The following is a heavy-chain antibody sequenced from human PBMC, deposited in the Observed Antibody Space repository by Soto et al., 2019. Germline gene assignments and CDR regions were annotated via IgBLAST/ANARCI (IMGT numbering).Heavy chain of an antibody. J-gene: IGHJ4*02. CDR1: GLSFSSYG. CDR2: ISYDGSNK. CDR3: ARISHGDFLFDY. D-gene: IGHD4-17*01. V-gene: IGHV3-30*03. Sequence: GGSLRLSCADSGLSFSSYGMHWVRQAPGEGLEWVAAISYDGSNKNYLASVEGRFTISRDNSKNTLYLQMNALRPVDTATYYCARISHGDFLFDYWGQGALVTVSS.